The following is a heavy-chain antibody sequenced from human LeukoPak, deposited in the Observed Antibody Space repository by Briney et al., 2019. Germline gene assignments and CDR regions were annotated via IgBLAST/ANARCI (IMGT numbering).Heavy chain of an antibody. V-gene: IGHV4-4*07. D-gene: IGHD6-13*01. Sequence: SETLSLTCTVSGGSISSYYWSWIRQPAGKGLEWIGRIYTSGSTNYNPSLKSRVTMSVDTSKNQFSLKLSSVTAADTAVYYCARVWSSSWFDYYYYMDVWGKGTTVTISS. CDR2: IYTSGST. CDR3: ARVWSSSWFDYYYYMDV. CDR1: GGSISSYY. J-gene: IGHJ6*03.